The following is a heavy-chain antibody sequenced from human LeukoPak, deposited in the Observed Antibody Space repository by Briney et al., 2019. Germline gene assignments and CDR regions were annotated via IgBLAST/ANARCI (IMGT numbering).Heavy chain of an antibody. V-gene: IGHV3-48*01. CDR2: ISSFSGTI. CDR1: GITFSSYS. Sequence: GGSLRLSCVASGITFSSYSMNWVRQAPGKGLEWVSYISSFSGTINYADSVKGRFTISRDNAKNSLYLQMNSLRGEDTAVYYCARYVYDSSGYSSQYWGQGTLVTVSS. CDR3: ARYVYDSSGYSSQY. D-gene: IGHD3-22*01. J-gene: IGHJ4*02.